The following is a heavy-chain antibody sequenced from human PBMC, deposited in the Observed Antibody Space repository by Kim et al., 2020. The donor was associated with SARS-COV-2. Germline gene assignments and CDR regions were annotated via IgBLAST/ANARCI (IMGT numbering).Heavy chain of an antibody. CDR3: TRPVMDDSSGYYYP. V-gene: IGHV3-73*01. CDR2: IRGKPNSYAT. Sequence: GGSLRLSCAASGFIFSGSAIHWVRQASGKGLEWVGRIRGKPNSYATAYAASVKGRFTFSRDDSKNTAYLQMNSLKTEDTAVYFCTRPVMDDSSGYYYPWGQGTLVTVSS. D-gene: IGHD3-22*01. J-gene: IGHJ5*02. CDR1: GFIFSGSA.